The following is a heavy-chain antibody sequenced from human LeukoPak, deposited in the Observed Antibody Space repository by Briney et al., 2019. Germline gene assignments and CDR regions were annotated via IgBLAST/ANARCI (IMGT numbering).Heavy chain of an antibody. Sequence: GGPLRLSCAGSGFTFSTYWMTWVRQAPGKGLEWVANINQDGSEKCYVASVQGRFTISRDNAKNSLSLQMNSLRAEDTSVYYCARVGELFPNDAFDIWGQGTMVTVSS. J-gene: IGHJ3*02. CDR3: ARVGELFPNDAFDI. D-gene: IGHD3-16*01. CDR2: INQDGSEK. V-gene: IGHV3-7*01. CDR1: GFTFSTYW.